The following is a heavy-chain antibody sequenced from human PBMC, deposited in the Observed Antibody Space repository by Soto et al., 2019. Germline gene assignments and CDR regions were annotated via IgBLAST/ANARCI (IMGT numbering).Heavy chain of an antibody. CDR3: TRHDSNYDFWSGSPPRYGMDV. J-gene: IGHJ6*02. V-gene: IGHV3-73*01. D-gene: IGHD3-3*01. CDR1: GFTVNSNY. Sequence: GGSLRLSCAASGFTVNSNYMFWVRQAPGKGLEWVSVIYTGVTTYYATAYAASVKGRFTISRDDSKNTAYLQMNSLKTEDTAVYYCTRHDSNYDFWSGSPPRYGMDVWGQGTTVTVSS. CDR2: IYTGVTTYYAT.